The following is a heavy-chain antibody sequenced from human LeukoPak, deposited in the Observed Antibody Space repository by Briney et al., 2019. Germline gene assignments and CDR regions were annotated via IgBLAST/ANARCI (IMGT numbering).Heavy chain of an antibody. CDR2: IYYSGST. D-gene: IGHD5-18*01. CDR3: ARPNSYGFAADAFDI. Sequence: SKTLSLTCTVSGGSISSSSYYWGWIRQPPGKGLEWIGSIYYSGSTYYNPSLKSRVTISVDTSKNQFSLKLSSVTAADTAVYYCARPNSYGFAADAFDIWGQGSMVTVSS. CDR1: GGSISSSSYY. J-gene: IGHJ3*02. V-gene: IGHV4-39*01.